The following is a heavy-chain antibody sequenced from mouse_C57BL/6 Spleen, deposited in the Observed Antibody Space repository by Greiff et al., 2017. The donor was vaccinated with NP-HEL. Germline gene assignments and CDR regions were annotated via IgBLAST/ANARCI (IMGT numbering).Heavy chain of an antibody. Sequence: QVQLQQPGAELVKPGASVKLSCKASGYTFTSYWMHWVKQRPGQGLEWIGMIHPNSGSTNYNEKFKSKATLTVDKSSSTAYMQLSSLTSEDSAVYYCARGGYYGSSYYAMDYWGQGTSVTVSS. CDR1: GYTFTSYW. V-gene: IGHV1-64*01. J-gene: IGHJ4*01. CDR3: ARGGYYGSSYYAMDY. D-gene: IGHD1-1*01. CDR2: IHPNSGST.